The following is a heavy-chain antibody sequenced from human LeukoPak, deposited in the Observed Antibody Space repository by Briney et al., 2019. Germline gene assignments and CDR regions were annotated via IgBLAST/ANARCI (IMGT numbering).Heavy chain of an antibody. CDR1: GFSFDDYA. J-gene: IGHJ6*03. Sequence: GWSLRLSCAGSGFSFDDYAMHWVRQAPGKGLEWVSGISWNSVNLGYADSVKGRFTVSRDNAKNSLYLQMSSLRAEDTALYYCAKAGYDSSGYWDYYYYMDVWGKGTTVTVSS. D-gene: IGHD3-22*01. V-gene: IGHV3-9*01. CDR2: ISWNSVNL. CDR3: AKAGYDSSGYWDYYYYMDV.